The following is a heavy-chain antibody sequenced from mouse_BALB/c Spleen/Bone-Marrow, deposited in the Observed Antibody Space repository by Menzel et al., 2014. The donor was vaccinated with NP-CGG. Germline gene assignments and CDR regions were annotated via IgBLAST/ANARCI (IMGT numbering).Heavy chain of an antibody. Sequence: VQLQQSGAELVKPGASVKLSCTTSGFNIKDTYMHWVKLRPEQGLEWIGRIVPANGNTKYAPEFQGKATITADTSSNTAYLQLSSLTSEDTAVYFCASYDYGYYFDYWGQGTTLTLSS. J-gene: IGHJ2*01. CDR1: GFNIKDTY. V-gene: IGHV14-3*02. D-gene: IGHD2-4*01. CDR2: IVPANGNT. CDR3: ASYDYGYYFDY.